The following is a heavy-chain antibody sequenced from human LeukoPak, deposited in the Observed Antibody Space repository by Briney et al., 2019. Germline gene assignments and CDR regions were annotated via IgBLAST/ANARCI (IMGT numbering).Heavy chain of an antibody. D-gene: IGHD2-15*01. J-gene: IGHJ5*02. CDR2: VNPKSGNT. V-gene: IGHV1-8*01. CDR3: ARDQDIVVVVAALRQREMGGFDP. Sequence: ASVKVSCKASGYTFTNYDINWVRQATGQGPEWMGWVNPKSGNTGYARKFQGRVTMTRNTSISTAYMELSSLRSDDTAVYYCARDQDIVVVVAALRQREMGGFDPWGQGTLVTVSS. CDR1: GYTFTNYD.